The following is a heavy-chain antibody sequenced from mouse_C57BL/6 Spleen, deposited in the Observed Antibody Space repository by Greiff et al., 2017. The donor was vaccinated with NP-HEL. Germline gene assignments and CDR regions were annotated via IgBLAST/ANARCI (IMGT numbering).Heavy chain of an antibody. D-gene: IGHD4-1*01. J-gene: IGHJ2*01. Sequence: QVQLQQPGAELVKPGASVKLSCKASGYTFTSYWMQWVKQRPGQGLEWIGEIDPSDSYTNYNQKFKGKATLTVDTSSSTAYMQLSSLTSEDSAVFYCARGTNWDWGQGTTLTVSS. CDR3: ARGTNWD. CDR2: IDPSDSYT. CDR1: GYTFTSYW. V-gene: IGHV1-50*01.